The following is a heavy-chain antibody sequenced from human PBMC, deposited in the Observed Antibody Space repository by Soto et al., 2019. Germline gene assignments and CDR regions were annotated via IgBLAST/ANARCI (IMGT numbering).Heavy chain of an antibody. CDR3: AKAEKSSAVAGYFDS. CDR2: ISSSGSTI. CDR1: GFTFSDYY. J-gene: IGHJ4*02. D-gene: IGHD6-19*01. Sequence: GGSLRLSCAASGFTFSDYYMSWIRQAPGKGLEWVSYISSSGSTIYYADSVKGRFTISRDNAKNSLYLQMNSLRAEDTAVYYCAKAEKSSAVAGYFDSWGQGTLVTVSS. V-gene: IGHV3-11*01.